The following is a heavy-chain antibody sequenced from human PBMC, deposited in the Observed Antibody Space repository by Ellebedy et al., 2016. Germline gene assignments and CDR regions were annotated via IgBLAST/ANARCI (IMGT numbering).Heavy chain of an antibody. Sequence: ASVKVPCXASGYTFTGYYMHWVRQAPGQGLEWMGWINPNSGGTNYAQKFQGRVTMTRDTSISTAYMELSRLRSDDTAVYYCARDSRGYCSSTSCYEDWFDPWGQGTLVTVSS. V-gene: IGHV1-2*02. CDR2: INPNSGGT. J-gene: IGHJ5*02. CDR1: GYTFTGYY. CDR3: ARDSRGYCSSTSCYEDWFDP. D-gene: IGHD2-2*01.